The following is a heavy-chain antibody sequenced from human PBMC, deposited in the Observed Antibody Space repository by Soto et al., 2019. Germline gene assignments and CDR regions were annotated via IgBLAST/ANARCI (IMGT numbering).Heavy chain of an antibody. J-gene: IGHJ6*03. CDR3: ARGPDLTTVTLYYYYYMDV. D-gene: IGHD4-17*01. CDR2: ISSNGGST. CDR1: GFTFSSYA. Sequence: GGSLRLSCAASGFTFSSYAMHWVRQAPGKGLEYVSAISSNGGSTYYANSVKGRFTISRDNSKNTLYLQMGSLRAEDMAVYYCARGPDLTTVTLYYYYYMDVWGKGTTVTVSS. V-gene: IGHV3-64*01.